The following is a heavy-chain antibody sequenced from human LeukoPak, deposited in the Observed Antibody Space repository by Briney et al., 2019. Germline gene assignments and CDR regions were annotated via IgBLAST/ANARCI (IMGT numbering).Heavy chain of an antibody. CDR3: ARGPYSSSWYYFDY. Sequence: PGRSLRLSCAASGFTFSSYGMNWVRQAPGKGLEWVAVIWYDGSNKYYADSVKGRFTISRDNSKNTLYLQMNSLRAEDTAVYYCARGPYSSSWYYFDYWGQGTLVTVSS. CDR1: GFTFSSYG. J-gene: IGHJ4*02. D-gene: IGHD6-13*01. CDR2: IWYDGSNK. V-gene: IGHV3-33*01.